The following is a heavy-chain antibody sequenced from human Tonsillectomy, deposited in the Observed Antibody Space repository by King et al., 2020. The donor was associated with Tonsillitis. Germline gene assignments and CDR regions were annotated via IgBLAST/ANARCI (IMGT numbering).Heavy chain of an antibody. V-gene: IGHV3-23*04. CDR2: ITFDGNT. CDR1: GFTFSSYA. J-gene: IGHJ4*02. D-gene: IGHD3-9*01. Sequence: VQLVESGGGLVQPGGSLRLSCAASGFTFSSYAMSWVRQAPGKGLEWVSGITFDGNTYYAEPVKGRFTISRDNSKNTLYLKINSLRAEDTAVYYCAKDYELLTGYQSDMGYWGQGTLVTVSS. CDR3: AKDYELLTGYQSDMGY.